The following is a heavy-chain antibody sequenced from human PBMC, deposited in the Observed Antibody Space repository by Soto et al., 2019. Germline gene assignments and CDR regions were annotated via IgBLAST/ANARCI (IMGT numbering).Heavy chain of an antibody. J-gene: IGHJ1*01. CDR2: ISAYNGNT. V-gene: IGHV1-18*01. CDR1: GYTFTSYG. CDR3: ALSGGRKTLQH. Sequence: GASVKVSCKASGYTFTSYGISWVRQAPGQGLEWMGWISAYNGNTNYAQKLQGRVTMTTDTSTSTAHMELRSLRSDDTAVYYCALSGGRKTLQHWGQGTLVTVYS. D-gene: IGHD1-26*01.